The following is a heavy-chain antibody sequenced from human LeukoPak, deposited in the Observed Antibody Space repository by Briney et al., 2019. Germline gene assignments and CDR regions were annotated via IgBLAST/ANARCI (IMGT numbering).Heavy chain of an antibody. Sequence: HPGGSLRLSCAASGFTFSSYSMNWVRQAPGKGLEWVSYISSSSSTIYYADSVKGRFTISRDNAKNSLYLQMNSLRAEDTAVYYCARRIVGATSDYWGQGTLVTVSS. CDR1: GFTFSSYS. CDR3: ARRIVGATSDY. V-gene: IGHV3-48*01. CDR2: ISSSSSTI. D-gene: IGHD1-26*01. J-gene: IGHJ4*02.